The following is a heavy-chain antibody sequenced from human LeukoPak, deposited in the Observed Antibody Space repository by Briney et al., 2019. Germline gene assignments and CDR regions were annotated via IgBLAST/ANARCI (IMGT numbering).Heavy chain of an antibody. CDR2: ISWNSGSI. Sequence: QAGGPLRLSCAASGFTFDDYAMHWVRQAPGKGLEWVSGISWNSGSIGYADSVKGRFTISRDNAKNSLYLQMNSLRAEDTALYYCAKDSYYDFWSSYGYFDYWGQGTLVTVSS. CDR1: GFTFDDYA. J-gene: IGHJ4*02. CDR3: AKDSYYDFWSSYGYFDY. D-gene: IGHD3-3*01. V-gene: IGHV3-9*01.